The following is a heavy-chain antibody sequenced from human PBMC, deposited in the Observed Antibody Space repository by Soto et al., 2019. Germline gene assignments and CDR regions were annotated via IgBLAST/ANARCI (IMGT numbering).Heavy chain of an antibody. J-gene: IGHJ6*02. V-gene: IGHV1-18*04. CDR1: GYPFSSYG. CDR3: VRDFWLWLVQYYYGMAV. CDR2: ISGYNGKT. D-gene: IGHD6-19*01. Sequence: GASVKVSCKTSGYPFSSYGISWVRQAPGQGLEWLGWISGYNGKTEYGQKVQDRLTMTTDTSTNTVYMELRNLRSDDTAVYYCVRDFWLWLVQYYYGMAVCGQGTTVTVSS.